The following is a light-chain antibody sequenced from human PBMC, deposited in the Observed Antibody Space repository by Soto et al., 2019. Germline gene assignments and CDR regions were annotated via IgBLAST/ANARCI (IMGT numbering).Light chain of an antibody. CDR2: WAS. CDR1: QSVLYSSNNKNY. Sequence: IVMTQSPDSLAVSLGERATINCKSSQSVLYSSNNKNYLAWYQQKPGQPPKLLIYWASTRESGVPDRFSGSGSGTDFTLTISRMEPEDSAVYYCHQYGIVPWTFGQGTKVDIK. V-gene: IGKV4-1*01. CDR3: HQYGIVPWT. J-gene: IGKJ1*01.